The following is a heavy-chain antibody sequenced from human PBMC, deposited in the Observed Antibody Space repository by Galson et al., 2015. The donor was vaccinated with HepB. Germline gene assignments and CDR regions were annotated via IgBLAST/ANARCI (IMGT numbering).Heavy chain of an antibody. J-gene: IGHJ3*02. CDR1: GYTFTGYY. D-gene: IGHD2-15*01. CDR3: ARERGGYCSGGSCYQDAFDI. Sequence: SVKVSCKASGYTFTGYYMHWVRQAPGQGLEWMGRINPNSGGTNYAQKFKGRVTMTRDTPISTAYMELSRLRSDDTVVYYCARERGGYCSGGSCYQDAFDIWGQGTMVTVSS. CDR2: INPNSGGT. V-gene: IGHV1-2*05.